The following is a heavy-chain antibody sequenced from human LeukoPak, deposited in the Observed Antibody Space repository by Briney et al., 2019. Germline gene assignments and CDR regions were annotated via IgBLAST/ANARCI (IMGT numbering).Heavy chain of an antibody. J-gene: IGHJ4*02. CDR3: ARAAGTGDDY. V-gene: IGHV4-4*07. CDR1: GGSVSTYY. CDR2: IFTSGTT. D-gene: IGHD6-13*01. Sequence: KPSETLSLTCTFSGGSVSTYYWSWIRQPAGKGLEWIGRIFTSGTTNYNPSLKSRVTMSVDTSKNQLSLRLSSVTAADTAVYYCARAAGTGDDYWGQGTLVTVSS.